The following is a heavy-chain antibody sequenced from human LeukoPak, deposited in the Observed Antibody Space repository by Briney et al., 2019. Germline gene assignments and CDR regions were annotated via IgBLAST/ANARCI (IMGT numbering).Heavy chain of an antibody. CDR2: IYSGGST. CDR1: GFTVSSNY. J-gene: IGHJ6*02. V-gene: IGHV3-66*01. CDR3: ARDPYDSSGYSNYYYYYGMDV. D-gene: IGHD3-22*01. Sequence: GGSLRLSCAASGFTVSSNYMSWVRQAPGKGLEWVSVIYSGGSTYYADSVKGRFTISRDYSKNTLYLQMNSLRAEDTAVYYCARDPYDSSGYSNYYYYYGMDVWGQGTTVTGSS.